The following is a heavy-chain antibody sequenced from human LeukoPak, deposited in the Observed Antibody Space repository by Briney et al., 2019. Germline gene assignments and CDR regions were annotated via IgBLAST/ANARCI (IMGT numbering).Heavy chain of an antibody. CDR1: GYTFTSYD. V-gene: IGHV1-8*01. D-gene: IGHD3-10*01. Sequence: ASVKVSCKASGYTFTSYDINWVRQATGQGLEWMGWMNPNSGNTGYAQKFQGRVTMARYTSISPAYMELSSLRSEDTAVYYCARRAMVRGVINFFGYWGQGTLVTVSS. CDR3: ARRAMVRGVINFFGY. J-gene: IGHJ4*02. CDR2: MNPNSGNT.